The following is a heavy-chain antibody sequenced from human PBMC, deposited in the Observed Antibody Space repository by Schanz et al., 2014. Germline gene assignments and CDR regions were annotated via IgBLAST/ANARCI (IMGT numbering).Heavy chain of an antibody. CDR2: ISGDGTTT. V-gene: IGHV3-74*01. CDR1: GFTFSVYW. J-gene: IGHJ6*02. D-gene: IGHD2-2*01. Sequence: EVQLVESGGGLVQPGGSLRLSCAASGFTFSVYWMHWVRQPPGEGLVSVSRISGDGTTTSYADSVKGRFTISRDNSKNALYLQMNSLRGEDTAVYYCAKRVVPAGRVPYDYGMDVWGQGTTVTVSS. CDR3: AKRVVPAGRVPYDYGMDV.